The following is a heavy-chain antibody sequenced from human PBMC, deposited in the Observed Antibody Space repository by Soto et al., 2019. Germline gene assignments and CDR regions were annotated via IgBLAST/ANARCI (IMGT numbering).Heavy chain of an antibody. CDR3: GPRGAVAPRGY. Sequence: QVQLQQWGAGLLKPSETLSLTCAVSGGSFSDFYWTWIRQLPGKGLEWIGEINHIGYTNYNPSLEXRXAXSXXPSKNQFSPTLRSVTAADTAVYYCGPRGAVAPRGYWGQGTLVTVSS. D-gene: IGHD2-15*01. CDR1: GGSFSDFY. V-gene: IGHV4-34*02. J-gene: IGHJ4*02. CDR2: INHIGYT.